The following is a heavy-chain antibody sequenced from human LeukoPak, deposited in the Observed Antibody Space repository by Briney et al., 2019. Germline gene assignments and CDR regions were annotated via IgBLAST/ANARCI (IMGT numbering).Heavy chain of an antibody. CDR2: ISGSGGST. CDR3: AKDKQWLNYFDY. Sequence: GGSLRLSCAASGFTFSSYAMSWVRQAPGKGLEWVSAISGSGGSTYYADSVKGRLTISRDNSKNTLYLQMNSLRAEDTAVYYCAKDKQWLNYFDYWGQGTLVTVSS. D-gene: IGHD6-19*01. V-gene: IGHV3-23*01. J-gene: IGHJ4*02. CDR1: GFTFSSYA.